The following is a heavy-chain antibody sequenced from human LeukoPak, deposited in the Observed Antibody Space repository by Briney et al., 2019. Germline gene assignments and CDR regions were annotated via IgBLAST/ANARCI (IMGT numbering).Heavy chain of an antibody. CDR3: AKDIGFRSIAAAGYDY. CDR2: IWYDGSNK. CDR1: GFTFSSYG. V-gene: IGHV3-33*06. Sequence: GGSLRLSCAASGFTFSSYGMHWVRQAPGKGLEWVAVIWYDGSNKYYADSVKGRFTISRDNSKNTLHLQMNSLRAEDTALYYCAKDIGFRSIAAAGYDYWGQGTLVTVSS. J-gene: IGHJ4*02. D-gene: IGHD6-13*01.